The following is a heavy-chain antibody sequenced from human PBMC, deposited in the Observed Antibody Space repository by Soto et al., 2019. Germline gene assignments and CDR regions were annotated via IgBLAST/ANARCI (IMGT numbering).Heavy chain of an antibody. Sequence: SVKVSCKASGGTFSSYAISWVRQAPGQGLEWMGGIIPIFGTANYAQKFQGRVTITADESTSTAHMELSSLRSEDTAVYYCARDFGVVAARAGGTFDYWGQGALVTVSS. CDR1: GGTFSSYA. CDR3: ARDFGVVAARAGGTFDY. V-gene: IGHV1-69*13. CDR2: IIPIFGTA. D-gene: IGHD2-15*01. J-gene: IGHJ4*02.